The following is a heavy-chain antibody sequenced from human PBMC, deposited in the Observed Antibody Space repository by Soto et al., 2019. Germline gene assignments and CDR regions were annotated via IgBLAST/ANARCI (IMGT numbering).Heavy chain of an antibody. CDR3: AKRTCFNSRFFDY. V-gene: IGHV3-23*01. J-gene: IGHJ4*02. CDR2: IIDNCGRT. D-gene: IGHD1-7*01. Sequence: WGALSLSCAASGFTFITAPMSWVRQAPGKGLEWVAAIIDNCGRTYDADSVKGRFTISRDNSKSKLYLQMNSLRADDTAIYYCAKRTCFNSRFFDYWGQGNLVTVSP. CDR1: GFTFITAP.